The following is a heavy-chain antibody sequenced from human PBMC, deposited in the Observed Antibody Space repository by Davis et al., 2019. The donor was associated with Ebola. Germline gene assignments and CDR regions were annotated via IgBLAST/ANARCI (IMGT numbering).Heavy chain of an antibody. CDR3: ARRTGRDGMDV. J-gene: IGHJ6*02. CDR1: GGSISNDY. V-gene: IGHV4-59*08. CDR2: TFYSGST. D-gene: IGHD3/OR15-3a*01. Sequence: SETLSLPCTVSGGSISNDYWNWIRQPPGKGLEWIGYTFYSGSTNYSPSLRSRVTISLDTSKDQFSLTLTSVTAADTAVYYCARRTGRDGMDVWGQGTTVTVSS.